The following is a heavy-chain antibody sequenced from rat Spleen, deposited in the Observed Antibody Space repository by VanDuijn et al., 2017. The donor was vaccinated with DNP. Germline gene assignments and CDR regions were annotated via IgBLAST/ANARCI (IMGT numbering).Heavy chain of an antibody. D-gene: IGHD5-1*01. J-gene: IGHJ2*01. CDR1: GFTFSNYD. Sequence: EVQLVESGGGLVQPGRSLKLSCAASGFTFSNYDMAWVRQAPTKGLEWVASISPSGGSTYYRDSVKGRFTVSRDNAKSTLYLQMDSLRSEDTATYYCARRLNWEPYFDYWGQGVMVTVSS. CDR3: ARRLNWEPYFDY. CDR2: ISPSGGST. V-gene: IGHV5-25*01.